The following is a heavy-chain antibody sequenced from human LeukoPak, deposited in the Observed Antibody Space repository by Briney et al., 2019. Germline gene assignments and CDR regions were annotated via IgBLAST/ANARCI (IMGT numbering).Heavy chain of an antibody. CDR3: ARVRGSTADY. V-gene: IGHV4-59*01. CDR2: IYYSGST. D-gene: IGHD3-10*01. CDR1: GGSISSYY. J-gene: IGHJ4*02. Sequence: SETLSLTCTVSGGSISSYYWSWIRQPPGKGLEWIGYIYYSGSTNYNPSLKSQVTISVDTSKNQSSLKLSSVTAADTAVYYCARVRGSTADYWGQGTLVTVSS.